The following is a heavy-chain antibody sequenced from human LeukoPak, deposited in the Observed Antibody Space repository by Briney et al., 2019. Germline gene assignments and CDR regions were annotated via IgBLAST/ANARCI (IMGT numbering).Heavy chain of an antibody. J-gene: IGHJ3*02. V-gene: IGHV1-69*13. CDR1: GGTFSSYA. CDR3: ARHPYYYYSSAYLCHDAFDI. Sequence: SVKVSCKASGGTFSSYAISWVRQAPGQGLEWTGGIIPIFGTANYAQKFQGRVTITADESTTTAYMELSSLRSEDTAVYYCARHPYYYYSSAYLCHDAFDIWGQGTMVTVSS. CDR2: IIPIFGTA. D-gene: IGHD3-22*01.